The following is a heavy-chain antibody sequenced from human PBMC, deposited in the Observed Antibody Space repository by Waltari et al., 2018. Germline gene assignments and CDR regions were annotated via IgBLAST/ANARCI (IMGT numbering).Heavy chain of an antibody. CDR3: ARVVGDSTTGWGYFDL. V-gene: IGHV4-31*03. J-gene: IGHJ2*01. D-gene: IGHD1-26*01. Sequence: QVQLQESGPGLVQPSQTPSLTCTVSGGSIASSNYLWPWFRQHPGMGLEWIGYIYFSGRTKYNPSFTSRSTISLDTSKNQFSLKLDSVTATDTAVYHCARVVGDSTTGWGYFDLWGRGTLVTVSS. CDR1: GGSIASSNYL. CDR2: IYFSGRT.